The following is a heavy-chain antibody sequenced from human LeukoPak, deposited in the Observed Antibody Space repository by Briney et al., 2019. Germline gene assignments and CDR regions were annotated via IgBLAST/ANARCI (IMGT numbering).Heavy chain of an antibody. CDR2: IYPADSYT. Sequence: GGSLQISGEGSGYNFTSYWIGGVRQVPGKGLEGMGIIYPADSYTRYSPSFQAQVTTSAPKSITPPYLQSSSLKASDTAMYYCARRIAAAGTGYFDYWGQGTLVTVSS. D-gene: IGHD6-13*01. V-gene: IGHV5-51*01. CDR1: GYNFTSYW. J-gene: IGHJ4*02. CDR3: ARRIAAAGTGYFDY.